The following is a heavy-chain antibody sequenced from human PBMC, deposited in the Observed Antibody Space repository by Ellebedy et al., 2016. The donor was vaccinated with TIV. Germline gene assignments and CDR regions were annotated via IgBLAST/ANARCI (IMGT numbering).Heavy chain of an antibody. J-gene: IGHJ4*02. Sequence: AASVKVSCKASGYTFTGYYMHWVRQDPGQGLEWMGWIRAYNGNTNYAQKLQGRVTMTTDTSTSTAYMELRSLRSDDTAVYYCARGGLIQLSFDYWGQGTLVTVSS. CDR1: GYTFTGYY. D-gene: IGHD5-18*01. CDR3: ARGGLIQLSFDY. CDR2: IRAYNGNT. V-gene: IGHV1-18*04.